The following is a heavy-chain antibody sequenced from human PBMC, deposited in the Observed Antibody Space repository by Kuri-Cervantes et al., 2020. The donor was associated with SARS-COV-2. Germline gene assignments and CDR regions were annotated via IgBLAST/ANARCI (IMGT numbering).Heavy chain of an antibody. Sequence: SVKVSCKASGGTFSSYDISWVRQAPGQGVEWMGGISPMFGAAKYGQKFQGRVTIIADESTSTAYMELSSLRSEDTAVYYCARRSTGLGALDFWGQGTLVTVSS. V-gene: IGHV1-69*13. J-gene: IGHJ4*02. CDR1: GGTFSSYD. CDR2: ISPMFGAA. CDR3: ARRSTGLGALDF. D-gene: IGHD4-17*01.